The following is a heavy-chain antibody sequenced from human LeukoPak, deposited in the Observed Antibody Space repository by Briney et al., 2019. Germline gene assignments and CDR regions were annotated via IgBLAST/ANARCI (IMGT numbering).Heavy chain of an antibody. J-gene: IGHJ1*01. D-gene: IGHD1-26*01. CDR2: ISRSSRHL. CDR3: VRDLMAMGATTAYLHQ. CDR1: GFTFSDYS. V-gene: IGHV3-21*01. Sequence: GGSLRLSCAASGFTFSDYSMNWVRQAPGKGLEWVSSISRSSRHLYYGGSVKGRFSISRDDAKNSLHLQMNSLRAEDTALYYCVRDLMAMGATTAYLHQWGQGTLVTVSS.